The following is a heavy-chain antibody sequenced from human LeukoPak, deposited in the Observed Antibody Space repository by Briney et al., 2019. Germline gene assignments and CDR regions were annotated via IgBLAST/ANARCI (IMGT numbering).Heavy chain of an antibody. D-gene: IGHD3-10*01. CDR1: GGSFSGYY. CDR2: INHSGST. V-gene: IGHV4-34*01. J-gene: IGHJ4*02. CDR3: ARHGITYYGSGFDY. Sequence: ASETLSLTCAVYGGSFSGYYWSWIRQPPGKGLEWIGEINHSGSTNYNPSLKSRVTISVDTSKNQFSLKLSSVTAADTAVYYCARHGITYYGSGFDYWGQGTLVTVSS.